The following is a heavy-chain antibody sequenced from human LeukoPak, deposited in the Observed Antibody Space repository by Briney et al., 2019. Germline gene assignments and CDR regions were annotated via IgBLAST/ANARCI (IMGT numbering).Heavy chain of an antibody. D-gene: IGHD6-19*01. J-gene: IGHJ4*02. CDR1: GFTFSSYS. CDR2: ISSSSSYI. CDR3: AREGWVAVAGLDY. Sequence: GGSLRLSCAASGFTFSSYSMNWVRQAPGKGLEWVSSISSSSSYIYYADSVKGRFTISRDNAKNSLYLQMNSLRAEDTAVYYCAREGWVAVAGLDYWGQGTLVTVSS. V-gene: IGHV3-21*01.